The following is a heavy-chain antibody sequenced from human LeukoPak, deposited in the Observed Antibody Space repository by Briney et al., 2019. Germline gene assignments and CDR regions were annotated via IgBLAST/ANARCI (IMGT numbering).Heavy chain of an antibody. CDR1: GYTFTSYY. D-gene: IGHD6-13*01. CDR2: INPSGGST. Sequence: ASVKVSCKASGYTFTSYYMHWVRQAPGQGLEWMGIINPSGGSTSYAQKFQGRVTMTRDTSTRTVYMELSSLRSEDTAVYYCARVRGSSWPTYYFDYWGQGTLVTVSS. J-gene: IGHJ4*02. CDR3: ARVRGSSWPTYYFDY. V-gene: IGHV1-46*01.